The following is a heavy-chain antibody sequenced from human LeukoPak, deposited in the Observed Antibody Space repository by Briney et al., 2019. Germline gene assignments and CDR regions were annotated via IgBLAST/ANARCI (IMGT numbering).Heavy chain of an antibody. V-gene: IGHV4-61*02. J-gene: IGHJ5*02. CDR1: GGSISSGSYY. CDR3: ARISWGGWFDP. Sequence: SQTLSLTCTVSGGSISSGSYYWSWIRQPAGKGLEWIGRIYTSGSTNYNPSLKSRVTISVDTSKNQFSLKLRSVTAADTAVYYCARISWGGWFDPWGQGTLVTVSS. D-gene: IGHD2-15*01. CDR2: IYTSGST.